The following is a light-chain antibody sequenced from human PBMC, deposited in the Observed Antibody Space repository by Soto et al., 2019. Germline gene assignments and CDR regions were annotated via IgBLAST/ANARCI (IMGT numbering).Light chain of an antibody. V-gene: IGKV3-11*01. Sequence: EIVLTQSPATLSLSPGERATLSCRASQSVSTYLAWYQQRPGQAPRLLIYDASYRATDIPPRFSGSGSGTDFTLTISSIEPEDFATYYCQQYDTYSTFGGGTRVEIK. CDR3: QQYDTYST. J-gene: IGKJ4*01. CDR2: DAS. CDR1: QSVSTY.